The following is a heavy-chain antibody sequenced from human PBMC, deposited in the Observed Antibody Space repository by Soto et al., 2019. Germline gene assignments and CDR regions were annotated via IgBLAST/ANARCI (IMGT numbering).Heavy chain of an antibody. V-gene: IGHV3-30-3*01. Sequence: VQLVESGGGVVQPGRSLRLSCAASGFTFSSYAMHWVRQAPGKGLEWVAVISYDGSNKYYADSVKGRFTISRDNSKNTLYLQMNSLRAEDTAVYYCASCSEDDYWGQGTLVTVSS. CDR3: ASCSEDDY. J-gene: IGHJ4*02. D-gene: IGHD3-10*02. CDR1: GFTFSSYA. CDR2: ISYDGSNK.